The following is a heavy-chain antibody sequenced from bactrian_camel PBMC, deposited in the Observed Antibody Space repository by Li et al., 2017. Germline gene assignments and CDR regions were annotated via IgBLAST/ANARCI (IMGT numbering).Heavy chain of an antibody. D-gene: IGHD6*01. Sequence: HVQLVESGGGSVQAGGSLTLSCAASGNIDDSIAMAWFRQSPGKKREGVASIYSGGGSQHYADSVKGRFTISVDNAKNPVMVYLKMPTLKPDDTAMYYCAAGSWVAGSLDEHDYVHWGQGTQVTVS. J-gene: IGHJ4*01. CDR1: GNIDDSIA. CDR3: AAGSWVAGSLDEHDYVH. CDR2: IYSGGGSQ. V-gene: IGHV3S54*01.